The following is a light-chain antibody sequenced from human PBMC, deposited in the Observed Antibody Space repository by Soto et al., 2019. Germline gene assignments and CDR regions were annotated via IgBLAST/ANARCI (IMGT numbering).Light chain of an antibody. V-gene: IGKV3-15*01. CDR2: QTS. Sequence: ELLFTLSADTLSLAPGERVTLSSRASQYINTRLAWYQHRPGQAPRLLIYQTSIRAAGIPARFSASGSGTDFTLIISSLQTDDFATYYCQHYTSYSEAFGQRTNADI. CDR1: QYINTR. CDR3: QHYTSYSEA. J-gene: IGKJ1*01.